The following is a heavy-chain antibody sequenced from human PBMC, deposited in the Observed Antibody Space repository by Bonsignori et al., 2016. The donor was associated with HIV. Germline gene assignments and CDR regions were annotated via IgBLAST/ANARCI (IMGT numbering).Heavy chain of an antibody. CDR3: ARSLPIAAADTSYYFDY. J-gene: IGHJ4*02. V-gene: IGHV4-34*01. Sequence: WIRQPPGKGLEWIGEINHSGFTNYNPSLKSRVTISVDTSKNQFSLMLNSVTAADTAVYYCARSLPIAAADTSYYFDYWGQGTLVTVSS. CDR2: INHSGFT. D-gene: IGHD6-13*01.